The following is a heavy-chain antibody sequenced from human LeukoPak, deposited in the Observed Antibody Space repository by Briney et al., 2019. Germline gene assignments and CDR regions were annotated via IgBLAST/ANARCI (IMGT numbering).Heavy chain of an antibody. CDR3: RSVRPNYYYGMDV. D-gene: IGHD1-1*01. CDR2: IIPIFGTA. V-gene: IGHV1-69*13. Sequence: GASVKVSCKASGGTFSSYAISWVRQAPGQGLEWMGGIIPIFGTANYAQKFQGRVTITADESTSTAYMELSSLRSEDTAVYYCRSVRPNYYYGMDVWGQGTTVTVSS. J-gene: IGHJ6*02. CDR1: GGTFSSYA.